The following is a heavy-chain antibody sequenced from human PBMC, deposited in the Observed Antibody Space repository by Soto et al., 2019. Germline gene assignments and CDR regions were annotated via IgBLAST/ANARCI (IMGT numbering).Heavy chain of an antibody. CDR2: ISAYNGNT. CDR3: ARPKAGYSYGRDAFDI. CDR1: GYTFTSYG. D-gene: IGHD5-18*01. Sequence: ASVKVSCKASGYTFTSYGISWVRQAPGQGLEWMGWISAYNGNTNYAQKLQGRVTMTTDTSTSTAYMELRSLRSDDTAVYYCARPKAGYSYGRDAFDIWGQGTMVTVSS. J-gene: IGHJ3*02. V-gene: IGHV1-18*04.